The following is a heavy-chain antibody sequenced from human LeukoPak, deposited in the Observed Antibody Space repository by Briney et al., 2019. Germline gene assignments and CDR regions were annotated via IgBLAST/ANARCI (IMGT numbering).Heavy chain of an antibody. Sequence: SETLSLTCTVSGGSISSYYWSWIRQPPEKGLEWIGYIYYSGSTNYNPSLKSRVTISVDTSKNQFSLKLSSVTAADTAVYYCARVTSGSGWYAGYYYYYYMDVWGKGTTVTVSS. CDR1: GGSISSYY. V-gene: IGHV4-59*01. D-gene: IGHD6-19*01. CDR3: ARVTSGSGWYAGYYYYYYMDV. J-gene: IGHJ6*03. CDR2: IYYSGST.